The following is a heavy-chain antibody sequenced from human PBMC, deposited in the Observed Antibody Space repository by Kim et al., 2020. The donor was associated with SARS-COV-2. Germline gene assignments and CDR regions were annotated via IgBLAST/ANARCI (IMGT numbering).Heavy chain of an antibody. J-gene: IGHJ4*02. D-gene: IGHD3-9*01. CDR3: ARHLAKPYDILTGPVDY. V-gene: IGHV4-59*08. Sequence: PKSRVTISVDTSKNPFSLKLSSVTAADTAVYYCARHLAKPYDILTGPVDYWGQGTLVTVSS.